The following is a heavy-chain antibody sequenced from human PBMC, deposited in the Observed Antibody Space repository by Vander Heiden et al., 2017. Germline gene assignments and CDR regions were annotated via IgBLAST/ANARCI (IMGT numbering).Heavy chain of an antibody. D-gene: IGHD4-17*01. CDR3: ARLGYRDNVSGFDK. Sequence: DVQLVQSGAEVKKPGEALRISCKCPVYTFPTYWIAWVRRMPGKGVEWIGLLYPGAYDIRTSPSFQGRVTISVDRSISTAYLQWSSLKASDTAMYYCARLGYRDNVSGFDKWGQVTMVTVSS. V-gene: IGHV5-51*01. J-gene: IGHJ3*02. CDR2: LYPGAYDI. CDR1: VYTFPTYW.